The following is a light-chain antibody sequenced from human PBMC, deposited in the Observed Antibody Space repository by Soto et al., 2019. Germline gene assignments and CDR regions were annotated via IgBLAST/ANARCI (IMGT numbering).Light chain of an antibody. J-gene: IGKJ1*01. Sequence: EIVMTQSPATLSVSPGERVALSCRASQSVSSNLAWYQQKVGQAPRVLIYDASTRATGIPGRFSGSGSGTEFTLTISSLQSEDFAVYYCQQYNNWPETFGQGTKVDIK. CDR1: QSVSSN. CDR2: DAS. V-gene: IGKV3-15*01. CDR3: QQYNNWPET.